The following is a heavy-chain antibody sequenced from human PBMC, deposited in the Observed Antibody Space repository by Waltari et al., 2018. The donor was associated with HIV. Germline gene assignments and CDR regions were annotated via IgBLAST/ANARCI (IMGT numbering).Heavy chain of an antibody. CDR2: VNHVGRT. CDR1: GGSFSGYY. V-gene: IGHV4-34*01. D-gene: IGHD6-19*01. Sequence: QVHLEQWGTGLLRPSETLSLTCAVYGGSFSGYYWSWIRQSPGRGLEWIGEVNHVGRTNYSPSLKGRVTVSVDTSKNQFSLTMRSVTAADTAVYYCARDSAPGLAVDDDDGEFFYDGLDVWGQGTTVTVSS. CDR3: ARDSAPGLAVDDDDGEFFYDGLDV. J-gene: IGHJ6*01.